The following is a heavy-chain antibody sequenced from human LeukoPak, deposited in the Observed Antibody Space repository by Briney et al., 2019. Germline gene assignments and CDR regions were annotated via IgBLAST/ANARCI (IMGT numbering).Heavy chain of an antibody. CDR2: ISYDGSNK. CDR1: GFTFSSYA. J-gene: IGHJ4*02. Sequence: QSGGSLRLSCAASGFTFSSYAMHWVRQAPGKRLEWVAVISYDGSNKYYADSVKGRFTISRDNSKNTLYLQMNSLRAEDTAVYYCARDQYGYWGQGTLVTVSS. D-gene: IGHD2-2*01. CDR3: ARDQYGY. V-gene: IGHV3-30*04.